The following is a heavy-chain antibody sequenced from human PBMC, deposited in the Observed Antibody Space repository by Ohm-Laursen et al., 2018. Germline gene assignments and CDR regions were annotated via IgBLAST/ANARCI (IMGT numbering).Heavy chain of an antibody. V-gene: IGHV4-34*01. Sequence: SDTLSLTCSVYGGSFSGYYWNWIRQPPGKGLEWIGEINHSRSTKYNSPFKSRVTISVDTSKNQFSLKLSSVTAADTAVYYCARGFSGWWGRIDYWGQGILVTVSS. D-gene: IGHD6-19*01. CDR2: INHSRST. CDR1: GGSFSGYY. CDR3: ARGFSGWWGRIDY. J-gene: IGHJ4*02.